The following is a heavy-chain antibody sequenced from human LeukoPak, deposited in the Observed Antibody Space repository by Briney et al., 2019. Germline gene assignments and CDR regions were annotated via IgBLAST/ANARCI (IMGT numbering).Heavy chain of an antibody. CDR1: GGSINSYY. CDR2: IYYGGST. D-gene: IGHD3-16*01. CDR3: ARPLIVDRQSHDVFDI. J-gene: IGHJ3*02. Sequence: PSETLSLTCTVSGGSINSYYWNWLRQPPGKGLEWIGYIYYGGSTKYNPSLQSRVTISADTSKNQFSLRLRSVTAADTAVYYCARPLIVDRQSHDVFDIWGQGTMVTVSS. V-gene: IGHV4-59*01.